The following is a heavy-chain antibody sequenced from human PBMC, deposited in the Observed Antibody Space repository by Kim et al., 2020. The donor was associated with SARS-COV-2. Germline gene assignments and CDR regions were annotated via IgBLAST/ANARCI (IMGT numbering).Heavy chain of an antibody. Sequence: SCPTLVNPTQTLTLTCTFSGFSLSTSGVGVGWIRQPPGKALEWLALIYWDDDKRYSPSLKSRLTITKDTSKNQVVLTMTNMDPVDTATYYCAHRRSPFWSGYYDPPLHWGQGTLVTVSS. V-gene: IGHV2-5*02. D-gene: IGHD3-3*01. CDR1: GFSLSTSGVG. J-gene: IGHJ4*02. CDR3: AHRRSPFWSGYYDPPLH. CDR2: IYWDDDK.